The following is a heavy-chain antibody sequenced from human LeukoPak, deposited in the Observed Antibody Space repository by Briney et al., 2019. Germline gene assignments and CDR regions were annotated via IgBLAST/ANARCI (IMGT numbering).Heavy chain of an antibody. CDR3: ARRVRDYGSGSYYNY. D-gene: IGHD3-10*01. CDR2: INQDGSEK. CDR1: GFTFSSYW. J-gene: IGHJ4*02. V-gene: IGHV3-7*01. Sequence: GGSLRLSCAASGFTFSSYWMSWVRQAPGKGLEWVANINQDGSEKYYVDSVKGRFTISRDNAKNSLYLQMNSLRAEDTAVYYCARRVRDYGSGSYYNYWGQGTLVTVSS.